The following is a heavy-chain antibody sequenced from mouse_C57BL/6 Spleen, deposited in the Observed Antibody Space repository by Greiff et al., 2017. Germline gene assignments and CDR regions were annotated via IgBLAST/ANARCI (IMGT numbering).Heavy chain of an antibody. CDR1: GYTFTDHT. CDR3: ARLGTTAYCARDY. D-gene: IGHD2-14*01. V-gene: IGHV1-78*01. Sequence: QVQLQQSDAELVKPGASVQISCKVSGYTFTDHTIHWMKQRPEQGLEWLGDIYPRDGSTKYNEKFKGKATLTADKYYRTAYMQLDSLTSEASAVYFCARLGTTAYCARDYWGQGTSVTVSS. J-gene: IGHJ4*01. CDR2: IYPRDGST.